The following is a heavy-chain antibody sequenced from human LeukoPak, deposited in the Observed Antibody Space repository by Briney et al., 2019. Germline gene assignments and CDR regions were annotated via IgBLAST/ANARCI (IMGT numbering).Heavy chain of an antibody. D-gene: IGHD2-15*01. V-gene: IGHV1-3*03. J-gene: IGHJ4*02. CDR2: INAGNGNT. Sequence: ASVTVSCKASGYTFTSYAMHWVRQAPGQRLEWMGWINAGNGNTKYSQEFQGRVTITRDTSASTAYMELSSLRSEDMAVYYCARAGRYCSGGSCYLDYWGQGTLVTVSS. CDR1: GYTFTSYA. CDR3: ARAGRYCSGGSCYLDY.